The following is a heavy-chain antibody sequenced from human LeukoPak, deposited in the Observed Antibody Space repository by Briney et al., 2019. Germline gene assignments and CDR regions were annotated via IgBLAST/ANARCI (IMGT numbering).Heavy chain of an antibody. CDR3: ARDREQQLVRFYNAFDI. D-gene: IGHD6-13*01. J-gene: IGHJ3*02. CDR2: IFYSGQT. Sequence: SETLSLTCTVSGGSINNNIHYWGWIRQPPGKGLEWIGTIFYSGQTYYNPSLKSRVTISVDTSKDQFSLKLRSVTAADTAVYYCARDREQQLVRFYNAFDIWGQGTMVTVSS. CDR1: GGSINNNIHY. V-gene: IGHV4-39*07.